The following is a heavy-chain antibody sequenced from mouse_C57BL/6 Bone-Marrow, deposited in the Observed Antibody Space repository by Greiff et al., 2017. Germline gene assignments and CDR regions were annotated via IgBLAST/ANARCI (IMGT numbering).Heavy chain of an antibody. Sequence: QVQLQQPGAELVKPGASVKMSCKASGYTFTSYWITWVKQRPGQGLEWIGDIYPGSGSTNYNEKFKSKATLPVDTSSSTAYMQLSSLTSEDSAVYYRVRSYGSSYTAWFADWGTGTLVTVSA. CDR3: VRSYGSSYTAWFAD. J-gene: IGHJ3*01. V-gene: IGHV1-55*01. D-gene: IGHD1-1*01. CDR2: IYPGSGST. CDR1: GYTFTSYW.